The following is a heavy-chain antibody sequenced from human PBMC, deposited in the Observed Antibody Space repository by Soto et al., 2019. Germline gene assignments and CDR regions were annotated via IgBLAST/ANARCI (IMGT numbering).Heavy chain of an antibody. D-gene: IGHD2-21*02. J-gene: IGHJ3*02. CDR3: ARVACCGGDCYLRGAFDI. CDR1: GGSISSGAYY. CDR2: IYYTGSS. Sequence: SETLSLTCTVSGGSISSGAYYWSWIRQHPGKGLEWIGYIYYTGSSYYNPSLKSRVTISVDTSKNQFSLKLSSVTAADTAVYYCARVACCGGDCYLRGAFDIWGQGTMVTVSS. V-gene: IGHV4-31*03.